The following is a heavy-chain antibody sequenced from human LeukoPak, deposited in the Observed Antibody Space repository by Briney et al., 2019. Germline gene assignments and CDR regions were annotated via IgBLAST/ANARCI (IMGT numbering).Heavy chain of an antibody. CDR2: INPNSGDT. CDR3: ARDRNGDGFAYFDY. J-gene: IGHJ4*02. V-gene: IGHV1-2*02. D-gene: IGHD5-24*01. CDR1: GYTFTDYL. Sequence: GASVKVSCKASGYTFTDYLMHWVRQAPGQGLEWMGWINPNSGDTSSAQKFQGRVTITRDTSISTAYMELSTLRSDDTAVYYCARDRNGDGFAYFDYWGRGTVVTVSS.